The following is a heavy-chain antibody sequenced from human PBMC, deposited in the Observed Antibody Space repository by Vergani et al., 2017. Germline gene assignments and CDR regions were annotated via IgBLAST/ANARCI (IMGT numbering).Heavy chain of an antibody. D-gene: IGHD3-3*01. CDR1: GFTLSDYW. CDR2: TINKARGYST. Sequence: EVRLVESGGGLVQPGWSLRLSCATSGFTLSDYWITWVRQAPGKGLEWVARTINKARGYSTDYAASGRGRFIVARDASGKSVSLQMTRLRIDDTAVYFCARSLKFLDREVWGKGATVTVSS. CDR3: ARSLKFLDREV. J-gene: IGHJ6*04. V-gene: IGHV3-72*01.